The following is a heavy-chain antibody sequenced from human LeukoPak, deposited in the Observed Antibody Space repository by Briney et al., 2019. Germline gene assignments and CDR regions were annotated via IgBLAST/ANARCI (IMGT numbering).Heavy chain of an antibody. CDR1: GYSFTSYW. V-gene: IGHV5-51*01. Sequence: GESLKISCKGSGYSFTSYWIGWVRQMPGKGLEWMGIIYPGDSDTRYSPSFQGQVTISADKSISTAYLQWSSLKASDTAMYYCARSPLEMATMHYFDYWGQGTLVTVSS. CDR3: ARSPLEMATMHYFDY. CDR2: IYPGDSDT. J-gene: IGHJ4*02. D-gene: IGHD5-12*01.